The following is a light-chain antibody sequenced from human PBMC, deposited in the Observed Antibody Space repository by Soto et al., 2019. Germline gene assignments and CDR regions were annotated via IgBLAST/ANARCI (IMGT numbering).Light chain of an antibody. CDR2: KAS. CDR3: QQHTGSYT. J-gene: IGKJ2*01. Sequence: DIQMTQSPSTLSASVGDRVTITCRASQSISTWLAWFQLRPGKAPRLLIYKASTLESGVPSRFSGSGSGTEFTLTISSLQPDDFGTYYCQQHTGSYTFGQGTKLEI. CDR1: QSISTW. V-gene: IGKV1-5*03.